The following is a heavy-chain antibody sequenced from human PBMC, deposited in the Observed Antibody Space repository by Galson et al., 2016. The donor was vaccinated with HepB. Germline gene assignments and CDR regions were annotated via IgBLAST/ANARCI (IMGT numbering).Heavy chain of an antibody. Sequence: SVKVSCKASGYTFTNYAIHWVRQAPGQRLEWMGWINAGNGNTKYSQKFQGRVTITADTYASTAYMELSSLRSEDMAVYYCARRVVPDAQPAPAGWGSGLDVWGQGTTVTASS. CDR2: INAGNGNT. J-gene: IGHJ6*02. D-gene: IGHD2-2*01. CDR3: ARRVVPDAQPAPAGWGSGLDV. CDR1: GYTFTNYA. V-gene: IGHV1-3*01.